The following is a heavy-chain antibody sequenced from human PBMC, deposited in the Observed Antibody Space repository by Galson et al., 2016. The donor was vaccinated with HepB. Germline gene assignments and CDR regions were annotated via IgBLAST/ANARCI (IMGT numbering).Heavy chain of an antibody. D-gene: IGHD6-13*01. CDR1: GGSISSSGYY. CDR3: ARHGRTAAVEFDY. CDR2: IYSGGRT. V-gene: IGHV4-39*01. J-gene: IGHJ4*02. Sequence: ETLSLTCTVSGGSISSSGYYWGWIRQPPGKGLEWIGTIYSGGRTYYNPSLMSRLTISVDTSKNQFSLRLSSVTAADTAVYYCARHGRTAAVEFDYWGQGTLVTVSS.